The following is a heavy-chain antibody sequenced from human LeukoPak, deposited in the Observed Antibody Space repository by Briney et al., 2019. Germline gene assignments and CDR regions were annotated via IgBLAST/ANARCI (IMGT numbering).Heavy chain of an antibody. V-gene: IGHV3-7*04. Sequence: GRSLRLSCVVSGFTFSSYWMSWVRQAAGKGLEWVANIKEDGSEKYYVDSVKGRFTISRDNAKNSLYLQMNSLRAEDTAVYYCGRPGYSYGQSDYWGQGTLVTISS. CDR2: IKEDGSEK. CDR1: GFTFSSYW. J-gene: IGHJ4*02. CDR3: GRPGYSYGQSDY. D-gene: IGHD5-18*01.